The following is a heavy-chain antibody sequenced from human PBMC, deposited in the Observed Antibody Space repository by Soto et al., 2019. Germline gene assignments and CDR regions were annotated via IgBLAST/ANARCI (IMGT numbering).Heavy chain of an antibody. CDR1: GVSISGSSYY. CDR2: IYWNDDQ. V-gene: IGHV2-5*01. CDR3: ARDTSGWRWLPDV. Sequence: TLSLTCSVSGVSISGSSYYWGWIRQPPGKGLEWLALIYWNDDQRYSPSLKSRLTITKDTSRNQVVLTMTNMDPVDTATYYCARDTSGWRWLPDVWGQGTTVTVSS. D-gene: IGHD2-21*01. J-gene: IGHJ6*02.